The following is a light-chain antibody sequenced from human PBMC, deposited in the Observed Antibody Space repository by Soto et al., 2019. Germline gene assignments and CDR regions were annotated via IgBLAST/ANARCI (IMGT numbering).Light chain of an antibody. Sequence: VLTQSPVTLSLSPGERATLSCRASQDVGTYVAWNQVRGGQAPRLLISGASKRATGIPDRINGGGSGADFILTINSLESGDSAVYFCQQGGNWPVTFGQGTRVEIK. CDR1: QDVGTY. V-gene: IGKV3D-11*01. J-gene: IGKJ5*01. CDR3: QQGGNWPVT. CDR2: GAS.